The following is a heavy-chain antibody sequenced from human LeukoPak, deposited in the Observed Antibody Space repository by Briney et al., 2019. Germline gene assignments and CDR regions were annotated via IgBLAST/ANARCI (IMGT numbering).Heavy chain of an antibody. D-gene: IGHD5-12*01. Sequence: PSQTLSLTCTVSGGSISSGDYYWSWIRQPPAKGLEWIGYIYYSGSTYYNPSLKSRVTISVDTSKNQFSLKLSSVTAADTAVYYCARDRGYDGYYYYGMDVWGQGTTVTVSS. J-gene: IGHJ6*02. V-gene: IGHV4-30-4*01. CDR3: ARDRGYDGYYYYGMDV. CDR1: GGSISSGDYY. CDR2: IYYSGST.